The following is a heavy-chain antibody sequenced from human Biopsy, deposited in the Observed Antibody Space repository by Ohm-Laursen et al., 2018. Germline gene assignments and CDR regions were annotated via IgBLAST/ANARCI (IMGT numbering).Heavy chain of an antibody. CDR1: GFTFSSNA. D-gene: IGHD5-12*01. CDR3: AKCMTYSGDGIDY. CDR2: ISGRTSGT. J-gene: IGHJ4*02. V-gene: IGHV3-23*01. Sequence: SLRLSCAASGFTFSSNAMSWVRQAPGKGLEWVSGISGRTSGTYYADSVKGRFTISIDNSKNTLYLQMSSLRAEDTALYYCAKCMTYSGDGIDYWGQGTLVTVSS.